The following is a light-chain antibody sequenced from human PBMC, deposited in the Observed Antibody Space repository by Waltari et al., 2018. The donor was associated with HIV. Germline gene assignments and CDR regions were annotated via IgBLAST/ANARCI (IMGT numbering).Light chain of an antibody. CDR1: NSNLGNNY. Sequence: QSILTQPPSVSAAPGQKVTISCSGDNSNLGNNYVSWYQQLPGRAPRLLIYDNEKQPSAIPDRFSASKAGVSATLDIAGLQIVDEADYYCGTWDSTLSLYVFGTGTTVAVL. V-gene: IGLV1-51*01. J-gene: IGLJ1*01. CDR3: GTWDSTLSLYV. CDR2: DNE.